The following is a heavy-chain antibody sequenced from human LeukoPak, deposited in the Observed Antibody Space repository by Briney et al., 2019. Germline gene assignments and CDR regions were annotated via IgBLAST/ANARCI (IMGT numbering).Heavy chain of an antibody. V-gene: IGHV4-39*02. CDR2: IYYSGST. D-gene: IGHD6-19*01. CDR1: GGSISSSSYY. J-gene: IGHJ4*02. CDR3: ARIAVAGTNLDY. Sequence: SETLSLTCTVSGGSISSSSYYWGWIRQPPGKGLEWIGSIYYSGSTYYNPSLKSRVTISVDTSKNHLSLKLSSLAAAGTAVYYCARIAVAGTNLDYWGQGTLVTVSS.